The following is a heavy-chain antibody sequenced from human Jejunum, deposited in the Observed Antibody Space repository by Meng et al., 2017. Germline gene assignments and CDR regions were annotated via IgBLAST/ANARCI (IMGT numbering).Heavy chain of an antibody. CDR1: GFTFSSYG. V-gene: IGHV3-33*01. D-gene: IGHD4-11*01. J-gene: IGHJ4*02. CDR3: ARDMLFRYSDFADFDY. CDR2: IGYDGSHA. Sequence: VQLVESGGGVVQPGRSLRLFCAAYGFTFSSYGMHWVRQAPGRGLEWVAVIGYDGSHAYYADSVKGRFTISRDNSKNTLYLQLSNLRAEDTAVYYCARDMLFRYSDFADFDYWGQGTLVTVSS.